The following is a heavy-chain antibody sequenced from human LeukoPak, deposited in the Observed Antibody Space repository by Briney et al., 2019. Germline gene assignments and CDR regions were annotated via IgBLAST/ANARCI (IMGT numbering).Heavy chain of an antibody. CDR3: ARGRNDYGDLRFLGYFDY. Sequence: SQTLSLTCTVSGGSLSSGSYYWSWLRQPAGKGLEWVGRIYTSGSTNYNPSLKSRVTISVDTSKNQFSLKLSSVTAADTAVYYCARGRNDYGDLRFLGYFDYWGQGTLVTVSS. CDR2: IYTSGST. V-gene: IGHV4-61*02. D-gene: IGHD4-17*01. J-gene: IGHJ4*02. CDR1: GGSLSSGSYY.